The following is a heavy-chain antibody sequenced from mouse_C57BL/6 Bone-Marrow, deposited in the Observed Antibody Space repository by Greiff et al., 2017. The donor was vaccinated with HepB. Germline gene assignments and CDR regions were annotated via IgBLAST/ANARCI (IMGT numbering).Heavy chain of an antibody. Sequence: EVKLVESGGGLVKPGGSLKLSCAASGFTFSDYGMHWVRQAPEKGLEWVAYISSGSSTIYYADTVKGRFTISRDNAKNTLFLQMTSLRSEDTAMYYCAREDDYLYFDYWGQGTTLTVSS. CDR3: AREDDYLYFDY. V-gene: IGHV5-17*01. J-gene: IGHJ2*01. CDR2: ISSGSSTI. CDR1: GFTFSDYG. D-gene: IGHD2-4*01.